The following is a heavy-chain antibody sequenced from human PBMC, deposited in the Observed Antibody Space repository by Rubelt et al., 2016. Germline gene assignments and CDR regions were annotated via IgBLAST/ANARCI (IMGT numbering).Heavy chain of an antibody. CDR3: ARLSSGWYYFDY. Sequence: QLQLQESGPGLVQPSETLSLTCTVSGGSISSSSYYWGWIRQPPGKGLEWIGSIYYSGSTYYHPSLKSRGTIAGDTSKNQFSLKLRSVTAAATAVYYCARLSSGWYYFDYWGQGTLVTVSS. CDR1: GGSISSSSYY. V-gene: IGHV4-39*01. D-gene: IGHD6-19*01. J-gene: IGHJ4*02. CDR2: IYYSGST.